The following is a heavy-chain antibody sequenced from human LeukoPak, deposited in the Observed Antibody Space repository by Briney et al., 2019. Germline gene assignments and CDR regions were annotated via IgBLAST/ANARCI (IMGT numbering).Heavy chain of an antibody. J-gene: IGHJ5*02. CDR1: GGSISSYY. CDR3: ARALRPSWSVVVVAATFGSWFDP. V-gene: IGHV4-4*07. Sequence: SETLSLTCTVSGGSISSYYWSWIRQPAGKGLEWIGRIYTSGSTNYNPSLKSRVTMSVDTSKNQFSLKLSSVTAADTAVYYCARALRPSWSVVVVAATFGSWFDPWGQGTLVTVSS. D-gene: IGHD2-15*01. CDR2: IYTSGST.